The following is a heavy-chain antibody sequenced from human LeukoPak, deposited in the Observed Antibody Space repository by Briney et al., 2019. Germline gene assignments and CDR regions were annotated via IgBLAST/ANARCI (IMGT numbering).Heavy chain of an antibody. V-gene: IGHV4-59*01. D-gene: IGHD3-22*01. J-gene: IGHJ4*02. Sequence: SETLSLTCTVSGGSISSYYWSWIRQPPGKGLEWIGYIYYSGSTNYNPSLKSRVTISVDTSKNQFSLKLSSVTAADTAVYYCASFDYDSSGYYPNFDYWGQGTLSPSPQ. CDR1: GGSISSYY. CDR3: ASFDYDSSGYYPNFDY. CDR2: IYYSGST.